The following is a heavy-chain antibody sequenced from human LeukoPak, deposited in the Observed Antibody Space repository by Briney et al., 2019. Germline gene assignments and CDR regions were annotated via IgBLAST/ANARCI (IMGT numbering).Heavy chain of an antibody. V-gene: IGHV5-51*01. CDR3: ARRQYYYDSSGYYNDY. CDR1: GYSFTSYW. CDR2: IYPGDSDT. Sequence: GESLKISCKGSGYSFTSYWIGWVRQMPGKGLEWMGIIYPGDSDTGYSPSFQGQVTISADKSISTAYLQWSSLKASDTAMYYCARRQYYYDSSGYYNDYWGQGTLVTVSS. D-gene: IGHD3-22*01. J-gene: IGHJ4*02.